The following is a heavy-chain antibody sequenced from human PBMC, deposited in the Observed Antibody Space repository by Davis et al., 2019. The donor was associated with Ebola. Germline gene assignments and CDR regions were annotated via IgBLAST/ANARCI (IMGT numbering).Heavy chain of an antibody. V-gene: IGHV4-39*07. J-gene: IGHJ6*02. Sequence: SETLSLTCTVSGGSISSSSYYWSWIRQPPGKGLEWIGEINHSGSTNYNPSLKSRVTISVDTSKNQFSLKLSSVTAADTAVYYCARSRGRWNYYGMDVWGQGTTVTVSS. CDR1: GGSISSSSYY. CDR3: ARSRGRWNYYGMDV. CDR2: INHSGST. D-gene: IGHD4-23*01.